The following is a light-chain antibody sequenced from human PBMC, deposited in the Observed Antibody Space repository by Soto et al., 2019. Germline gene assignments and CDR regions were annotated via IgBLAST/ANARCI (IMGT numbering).Light chain of an antibody. V-gene: IGKV3-20*01. J-gene: IGKJ2*01. CDR1: QSVRSNY. CDR2: GAS. CDR3: QQYGSSLYT. Sequence: EIVLTQSPDTLSLSPGERATLSCRASQSVRSNYLAWYHQKPGQAPRLLIYGASSRATGIPDRFSGSGSGTDFTLTISRLEPEDFAVYYWQQYGSSLYTFGQGTKLEFK.